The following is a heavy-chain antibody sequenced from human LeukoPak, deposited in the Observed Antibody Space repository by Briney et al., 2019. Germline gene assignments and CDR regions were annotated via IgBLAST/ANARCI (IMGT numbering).Heavy chain of an antibody. CDR3: ARHQSGYNSVAPFDY. Sequence: SETLSLTCAVYGGSLSGYYWGWIRQPPGKGLEWIGSIYYSGSTYYNPSLKSRVTISVDTSKNQFSLKLSSVTAADTAVYYCARHQSGYNSVAPFDYWGQGTLVTVSS. CDR1: GGSLSGYY. V-gene: IGHV4-39*01. CDR2: IYYSGST. J-gene: IGHJ4*02. D-gene: IGHD5-24*01.